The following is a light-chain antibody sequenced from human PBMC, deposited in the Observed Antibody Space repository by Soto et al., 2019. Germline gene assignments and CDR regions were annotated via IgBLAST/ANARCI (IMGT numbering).Light chain of an antibody. CDR1: QSISSW. CDR2: DAS. CDR3: QQYHSYSGT. V-gene: IGKV1-5*01. Sequence: DIQMTQSPSTLSASVGDRVTITCRASQSISSWLAWYQQKPGKAHKLLIYDASSLESGVPSRLSGSGSGTEFTLTISSLQPDDFATYYGQQYHSYSGTFGQGTKVDI. J-gene: IGKJ1*01.